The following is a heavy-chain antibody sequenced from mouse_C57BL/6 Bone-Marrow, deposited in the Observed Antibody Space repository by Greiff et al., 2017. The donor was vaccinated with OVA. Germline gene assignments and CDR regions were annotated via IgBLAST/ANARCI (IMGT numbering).Heavy chain of an antibody. J-gene: IGHJ4*01. CDR3: ASLLYAMDY. V-gene: IGHV5-4*03. D-gene: IGHD2-10*01. Sequence: EVMLVESGGGLVKPGGSLKLSCAASGFTFSSYAMSWVRQPPEKRLEWVATISDGGSYTYYPDNVKGRFTISRDNAKNNLYLQMSHLKSEDTAMYYCASLLYAMDYWGQGTSVTVSS. CDR2: ISDGGSYT. CDR1: GFTFSSYA.